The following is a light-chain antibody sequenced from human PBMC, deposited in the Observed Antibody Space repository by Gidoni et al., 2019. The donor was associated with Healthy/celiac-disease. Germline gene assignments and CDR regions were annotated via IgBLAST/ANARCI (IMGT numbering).Light chain of an antibody. CDR1: TGAVTSGHY. J-gene: IGLJ3*02. Sequence: QAVVTQEPSLTVSPGGTVTLTCGSSTGAVTSGHYPYWFQQKPGQAPRTLIYDTSNKHSWTPARFSGSLLGGKAALTLSGAQPEDEAEYYCLLSYSDALRVFGGGTKLTVL. CDR3: LLSYSDALRV. CDR2: DTS. V-gene: IGLV7-46*01.